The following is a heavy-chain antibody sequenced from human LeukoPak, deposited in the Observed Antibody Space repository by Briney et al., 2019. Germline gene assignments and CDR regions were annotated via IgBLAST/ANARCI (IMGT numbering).Heavy chain of an antibody. V-gene: IGHV4-39*01. CDR1: GGSISSSSSY. Sequence: SETLSLTCSVSGGSISSSSSYWGWIRQPPGKGLEWIGSIYYSGSSCDNPALKSRVTISVDTSKNPFSLKLSSVTAADTAVYYCARHRSGWLQSSFDYWGQGTLVTVSS. CDR2: IYYSGSS. CDR3: ARHRSGWLQSSFDY. J-gene: IGHJ4*02. D-gene: IGHD5-24*01.